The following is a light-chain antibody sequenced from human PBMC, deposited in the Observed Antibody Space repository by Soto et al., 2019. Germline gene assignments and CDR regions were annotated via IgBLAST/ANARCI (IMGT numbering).Light chain of an antibody. CDR1: SSNIGAGYD. CDR3: QSYDTSLSEV. J-gene: IGLJ3*02. CDR2: GNN. V-gene: IGLV1-40*01. Sequence: QSVLTQPPSVSGAPGQRVTISCTGNSSNIGAGYDVHWYQQLPGTAHKLLIYGNNNPPSGVPDRFFGSKSGTSASLASTGLQAEEEAGYYGQSYDTSLSEVFGGGTKLTVL.